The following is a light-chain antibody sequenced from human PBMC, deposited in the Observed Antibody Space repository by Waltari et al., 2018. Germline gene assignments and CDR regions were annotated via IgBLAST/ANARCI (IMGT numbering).Light chain of an antibody. V-gene: IGKV3-20*01. CDR3: QQYGSSPQYT. Sequence: EIVLKQSSGTLSLSPGERATLSCRASQKVSTSNLAWYQQKPGQAPRLLIYGASTRATGIPDRFSGSGSGTDFTLTISRLEPEDFAVYDCQQYGSSPQYTFGQGTKLEIK. J-gene: IGKJ2*01. CDR1: QKVSTSN. CDR2: GAS.